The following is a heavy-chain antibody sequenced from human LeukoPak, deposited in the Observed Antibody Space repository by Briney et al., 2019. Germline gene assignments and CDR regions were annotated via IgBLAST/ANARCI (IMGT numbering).Heavy chain of an antibody. CDR2: IIPIFGTA. CDR1: GGTFSSYA. CDR3: ASVYVMGYCSGGSCYSGLDY. J-gene: IGHJ4*02. D-gene: IGHD2-15*01. Sequence: SVKVSCKASGGTFSSYAISWVRQAPGQGHEWMGGIIPIFGTANYAQKFQGRVTITADKSTSTAYMELSSLRSEDTAVYHCASVYVMGYCSGGSCYSGLDYWGQGTLVTVSS. V-gene: IGHV1-69*06.